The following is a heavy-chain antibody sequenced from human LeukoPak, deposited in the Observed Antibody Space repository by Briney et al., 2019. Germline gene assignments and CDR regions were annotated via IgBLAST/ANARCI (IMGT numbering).Heavy chain of an antibody. CDR1: GFTFSSYA. V-gene: IGHV3-30-3*01. CDR3: ARELERRFTYYYYGMDV. Sequence: GGSLRLSCAASGFTFSSYAMHWVRQAPGKGLEWVAVISYDGSNKYYADSVKGRFTISRDNSKNTLYLQMNSLRAEDTAVYYCARELERRFTYYYYGMDVWGQGTTVTVSS. D-gene: IGHD1-1*01. J-gene: IGHJ6*02. CDR2: ISYDGSNK.